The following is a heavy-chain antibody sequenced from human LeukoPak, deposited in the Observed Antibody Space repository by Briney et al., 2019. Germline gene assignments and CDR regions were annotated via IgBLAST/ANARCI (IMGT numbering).Heavy chain of an antibody. CDR1: GFTFSSYA. CDR2: ISGSGGST. D-gene: IGHD5-24*01. CDR3: AKDLSGRDGYNWGRGFDY. J-gene: IGHJ4*02. V-gene: IGHV3-23*01. Sequence: GGSLRLSCAASGFTFSSYAMSWVRQAPGKGLEWVSAISGSGGSTYYADSVKGRFTISRDNSKNTLYLQMNSLRAEDTAVYYCAKDLSGRDGYNWGRGFDYWGQGTLVTVSS.